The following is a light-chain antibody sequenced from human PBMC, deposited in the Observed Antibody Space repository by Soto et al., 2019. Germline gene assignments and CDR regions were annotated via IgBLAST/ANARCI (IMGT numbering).Light chain of an antibody. V-gene: IGKV3-20*01. J-gene: IGKJ5*01. CDR3: QHYGGSPPIT. CDR1: QSVSSSY. CDR2: GAS. Sequence: EIVLTQSPGTLSLSPGERATLSCRASQSVSSSYLAWYQQKPGQAPRLLIYGASSSATGIPDRFSGSGSGTDITLTISRLEPEDFAVYYCQHYGGSPPITFGQGTRLEI.